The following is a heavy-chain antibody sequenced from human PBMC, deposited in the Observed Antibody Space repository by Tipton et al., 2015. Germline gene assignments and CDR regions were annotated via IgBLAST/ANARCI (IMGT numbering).Heavy chain of an antibody. CDR2: IHPSDSET. Sequence: QLVQSGAEVKKPGESLNISCKASGYRFSNHWIGWVRQMPGKGLEWVGIIHPSDSETIYSPSFQGQVTISADRSTSTAYLQWSILKASDTAVYYCARRLPYFEWSKVYYFDFWGQGSPVTVS. D-gene: IGHD3-9*01. CDR3: ARRLPYFEWSKVYYFDF. CDR1: GYRFSNHW. J-gene: IGHJ4*02. V-gene: IGHV5-51*01.